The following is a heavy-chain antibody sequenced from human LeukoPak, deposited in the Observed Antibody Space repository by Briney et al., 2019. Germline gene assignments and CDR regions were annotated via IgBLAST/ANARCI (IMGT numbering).Heavy chain of an antibody. D-gene: IGHD5-18*01. CDR3: AKVPVTNVYYYYGMDV. CDR1: GFTFDDYA. J-gene: IGHJ6*02. CDR2: ISGSGGST. Sequence: GRSLRLSCAASGFTFDDYAMHWVRQAPGKGLEWVSAISGSGGSTYYADSVKGRFTISRDNSKNTLYLQMNSLRAEDTAVYYCAKVPVTNVYYYYGMDVWGQGTTVTVSS. V-gene: IGHV3-23*01.